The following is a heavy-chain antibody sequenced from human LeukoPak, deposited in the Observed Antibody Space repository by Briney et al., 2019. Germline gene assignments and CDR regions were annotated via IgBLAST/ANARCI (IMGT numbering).Heavy chain of an antibody. CDR1: NYSISSGYY. J-gene: IGHJ4*02. D-gene: IGHD3/OR15-3a*01. CDR3: ARVWTGYPGHF. CDR2: IYHSGST. V-gene: IGHV4-38-2*02. Sequence: SETLSLTCTVSNYSISSGYYWGWIRQPPGKGLEWIGSIYHSGSTYYNPSLKSRVIISVDTSKNQFSLSLSSATAADTAVYYCARVWTGYPGHFWGQGILVTVSS.